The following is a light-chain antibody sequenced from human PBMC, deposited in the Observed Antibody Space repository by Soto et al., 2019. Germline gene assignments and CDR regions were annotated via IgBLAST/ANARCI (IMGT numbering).Light chain of an antibody. CDR1: SSDIGGYNY. CDR2: DVS. J-gene: IGLJ2*01. CDR3: CSYTSSDTLI. V-gene: IGLV2-14*03. Sequence: QSVLTQPASVSGSPGQSITISGTGTSSDIGGYNYVSWYQHHPGKVPKLMIYDVSNRPSGISNRFSGSKSGNTASLTISGLQAEDEADYYCCSYTSSDTLIFGGGTKLTVL.